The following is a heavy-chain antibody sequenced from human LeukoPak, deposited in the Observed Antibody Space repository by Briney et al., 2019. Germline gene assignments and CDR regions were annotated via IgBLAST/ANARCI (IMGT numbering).Heavy chain of an antibody. CDR3: ASPMNYYGSGSYYNPLGFDY. Sequence: ASVKVSCKASGYTFTSYGISWVRQAPGQGLEWMGWISAYNGNTNYAQKLQGRVTMTTDTSTSTAYVELRSLRSDDTAVYYCASPMNYYGSGSYYNPLGFDYWGQGTLVTVSS. J-gene: IGHJ4*02. D-gene: IGHD3-10*01. CDR2: ISAYNGNT. CDR1: GYTFTSYG. V-gene: IGHV1-18*04.